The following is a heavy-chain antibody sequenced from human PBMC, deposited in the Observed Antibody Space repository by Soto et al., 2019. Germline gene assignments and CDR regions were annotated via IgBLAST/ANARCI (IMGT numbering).Heavy chain of an antibody. Sequence: PGGSLRLSCAASGFTFSSYGMNWVRQAPGKGLEWVAVISYDGSKIYYGDSAKGRFTISRDNSKSTLFLQMNSLRVEDTAVYYCAKGAREVGALTSGGWYWGQGTPVTVSS. CDR1: GFTFSSYG. V-gene: IGHV3-30*18. J-gene: IGHJ4*02. D-gene: IGHD6-19*01. CDR3: AKGAREVGALTSGGWY. CDR2: ISYDGSKI.